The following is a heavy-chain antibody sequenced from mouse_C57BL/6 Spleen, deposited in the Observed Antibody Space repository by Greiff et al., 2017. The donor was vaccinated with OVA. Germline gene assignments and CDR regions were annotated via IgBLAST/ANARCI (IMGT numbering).Heavy chain of an antibody. CDR3: AYSLYYDYDGAWFAY. V-gene: IGHV14-1*01. J-gene: IGHJ3*01. D-gene: IGHD2-4*01. CDR1: GFNIKDYY. Sequence: VQLQQSGAELVRPGASVKLSCTASGFNIKDYYMHWVKQRPEQGLEWIGRIDPEDGDTEYAPKFQGQATMTADTSSNTPYLQLSSLTSGDTAVYYCAYSLYYDYDGAWFAYGGQGTLVTVSA. CDR2: IDPEDGDT.